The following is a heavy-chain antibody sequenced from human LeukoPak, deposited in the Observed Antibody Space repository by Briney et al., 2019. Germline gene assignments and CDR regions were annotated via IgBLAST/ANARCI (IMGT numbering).Heavy chain of an antibody. J-gene: IGHJ4*02. Sequence: PGGSLRLSCAASGFTFSSYAMHWVRQAPGKGLEWVAVISYDGSNKYYADSVKGRFTISRDNSKNTLYLQMNSLRAEDTAVYFCARDRRYFGIDNWGQGTLVTVSS. V-gene: IGHV3-30-3*01. D-gene: IGHD2/OR15-2a*01. CDR3: ARDRRYFGIDN. CDR2: ISYDGSNK. CDR1: GFTFSSYA.